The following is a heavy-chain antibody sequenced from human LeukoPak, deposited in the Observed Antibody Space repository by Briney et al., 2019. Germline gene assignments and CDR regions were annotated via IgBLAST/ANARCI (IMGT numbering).Heavy chain of an antibody. J-gene: IGHJ4*02. CDR1: GYTFTSYG. Sequence: ASVKVSCKASGYTFTSYGISWVRQAPGQGLEWMGWISAYNGNTNYAQKLQGRVTMTTDTSTSTAYMELRSLRSDDTAVYYCARAVHYDILTGYHMYYFDYWGQGTLVTVSS. CDR3: ARAVHYDILTGYHMYYFDY. D-gene: IGHD3-9*01. V-gene: IGHV1-18*01. CDR2: ISAYNGNT.